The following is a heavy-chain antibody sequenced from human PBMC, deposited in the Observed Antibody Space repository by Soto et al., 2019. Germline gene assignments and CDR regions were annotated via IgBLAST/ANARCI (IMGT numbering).Heavy chain of an antibody. CDR2: VIPVFGLA. CDR3: ARGKSYYGSGKGIYDYYSLDV. CDR1: GGTFSSYA. Sequence: QVHLVQSGAEVKKPGSSVKVSCKSSGGTFSSYAISWVRQAPGQGLEWMGGVIPVFGLATYAQKVQGRVTITADKSTNTAYMEVSSLRSEDTAVYYCARGKSYYGSGKGIYDYYSLDVWGQGTTVTVSS. D-gene: IGHD3-10*01. V-gene: IGHV1-69*17. J-gene: IGHJ6*02.